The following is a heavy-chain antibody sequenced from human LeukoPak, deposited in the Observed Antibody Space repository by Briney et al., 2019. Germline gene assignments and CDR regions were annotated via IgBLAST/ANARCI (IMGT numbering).Heavy chain of an antibody. Sequence: ASVKVSCKASGGTFSSYAISWVRQAPGQGLEWMGRIIPILGIANYAQKFQGRVTITADKSTSTAYLELSSLRSEDTAVYYCARGYFWYGDSKSMMKFDYGDWGQGTLVTVSS. CDR1: GGTFSSYA. CDR2: IIPILGIA. D-gene: IGHD4-17*01. CDR3: ARGYFWYGDSKSMMKFDYGD. J-gene: IGHJ4*02. V-gene: IGHV1-69*04.